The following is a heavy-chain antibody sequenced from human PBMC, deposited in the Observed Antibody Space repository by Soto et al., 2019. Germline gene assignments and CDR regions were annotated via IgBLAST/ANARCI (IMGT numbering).Heavy chain of an antibody. D-gene: IGHD6-13*01. CDR2: IYYTGST. J-gene: IGHJ4*02. CDR1: GDSINNYY. Sequence: SETLSLTCTVSGDSINNYYWSWIRQPPGRRLEWIGYIYYTGSTTYNPSLESRVTMSVDTSKNQFSLKLSSVNAADTAVYYCAKYRRTEAEGFTLDYWGRGTLVTVSS. CDR3: AKYRRTEAEGFTLDY. V-gene: IGHV4-59*01.